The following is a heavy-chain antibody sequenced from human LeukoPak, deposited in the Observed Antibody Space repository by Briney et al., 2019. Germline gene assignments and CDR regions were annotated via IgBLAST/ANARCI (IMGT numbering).Heavy chain of an antibody. CDR2: ISGSGGST. D-gene: IGHD5-24*01. V-gene: IGHV3-23*01. CDR3: AKTTSGRWLQL. Sequence: GGSLRLSCAASGFTFSSYAMSWVRQAPGKGLEWVSAISGSGGSTYYADSVKGRFTISRDDSKNTLYLQMNSLRAEDTAVYYCAKTTSGRWLQLWGQRTLVTVSS. CDR1: GFTFSSYA. J-gene: IGHJ4*02.